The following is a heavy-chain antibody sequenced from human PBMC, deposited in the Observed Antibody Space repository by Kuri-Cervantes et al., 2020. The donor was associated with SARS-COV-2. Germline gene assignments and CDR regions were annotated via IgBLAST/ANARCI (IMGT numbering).Heavy chain of an antibody. V-gene: IGHV3-53*01. CDR1: GITVSTNY. Sequence: GESLKISCAASGITVSTNYMNWVRQAPGKGLEWLSVMYSGRNTYYADSVKGRFTISRDTSKNTVYLQMNSLRGDDTAVYYCTRGSIAGRRGIFDFWGQGTVVTVSS. CDR3: TRGSIAGRRGIFDF. J-gene: IGHJ4*02. D-gene: IGHD6-6*01. CDR2: MYSGRNT.